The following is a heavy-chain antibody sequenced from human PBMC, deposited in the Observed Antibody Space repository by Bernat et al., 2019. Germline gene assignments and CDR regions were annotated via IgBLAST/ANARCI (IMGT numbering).Heavy chain of an antibody. CDR2: ISYDGSNK. D-gene: IGHD1-14*01. CDR1: GFTFSSYA. J-gene: IGHJ5*02. V-gene: IGHV3-30-3*01. Sequence: QVQLVESGGGVVQPGRSLRLSCAASGFTFSSYAMHWVRQAPGKGLEWVAVISYDGSNKYYADSVKGRFTISRDNSKNTLYLQMNSLRAEDTAVYYCARAPDTRNTGSSWFDPWGQGTLVTVSS. CDR3: ARAPDTRNTGSSWFDP.